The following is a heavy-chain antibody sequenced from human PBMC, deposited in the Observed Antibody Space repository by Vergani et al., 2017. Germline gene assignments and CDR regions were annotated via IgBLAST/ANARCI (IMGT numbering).Heavy chain of an antibody. CDR2: INLNNGDT. CDR1: GNRFTAYS. V-gene: IGHV1-2*06. Sequence: QVQLVQSGAEVKRPGASVKVSCKASGNRFTAYSMHWVREAPGQGLEWMGRINLNNGDTQYAPKFQGRVTMTRDTSNSTGYMELNSLRSDDTAVYYCATNDRARQPPGGYWGQGSLVTVSS. CDR3: ATNDRARQPPGGY. J-gene: IGHJ4*02. D-gene: IGHD1-14*01.